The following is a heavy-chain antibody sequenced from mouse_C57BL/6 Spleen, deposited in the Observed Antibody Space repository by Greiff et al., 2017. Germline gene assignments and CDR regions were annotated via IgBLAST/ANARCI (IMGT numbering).Heavy chain of an antibody. CDR2: IWGVGST. J-gene: IGHJ3*01. D-gene: IGHD1-1*01. Sequence: VQRVESGPGLVAPSQSLSITCTVSGFSLTSYGVDWVRQSPGKGLEWLGVIWGVGSTNYNSALKSRLSISKDNSKSQVFLKLNSLQTDDTAMYYCATPSYYGSSYPFAYWGQGTLVTVSA. V-gene: IGHV2-6*01. CDR1: GFSLTSYG. CDR3: ATPSYYGSSYPFAY.